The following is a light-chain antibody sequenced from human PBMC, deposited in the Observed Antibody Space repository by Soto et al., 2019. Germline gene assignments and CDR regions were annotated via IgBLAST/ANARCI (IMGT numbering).Light chain of an antibody. J-gene: IGKJ1*01. CDR3: QQRSNWLWT. Sequence: EIVLTQSPATPSLSPGERATLSCRASQSVSSNLAWYQQKPGQAPRLLIYGASTRATGIPARFSGSGSGTDFTLTISSLEPEDFAVYYCQQRSNWLWTFGQGTKVDIK. CDR2: GAS. V-gene: IGKV3-11*01. CDR1: QSVSSN.